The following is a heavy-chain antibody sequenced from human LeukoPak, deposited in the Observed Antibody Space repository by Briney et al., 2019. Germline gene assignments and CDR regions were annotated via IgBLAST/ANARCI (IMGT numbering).Heavy chain of an antibody. Sequence: PGGSLRLSCTGSGFTFSSYTLPWVRQAPGKELEWVSSISSGGTFVFYADSVTGRFTISRDNAAKFLYLQMDSLRAEDTAVYYCATLGCAGENCPRAGRALGGYWGQGTLVTVSS. V-gene: IGHV3-21*01. J-gene: IGHJ4*02. CDR1: GFTFSSYT. CDR3: ATLGCAGENCPRAGRALGGY. CDR2: ISSGGTFV. D-gene: IGHD2-21*01.